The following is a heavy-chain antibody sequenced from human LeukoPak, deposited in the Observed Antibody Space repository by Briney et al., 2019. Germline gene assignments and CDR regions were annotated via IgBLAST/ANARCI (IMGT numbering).Heavy chain of an antibody. Sequence: SETLSLTCAVYGVSFSGYYWSWIRQPPGKGLEWLAEINHIGSTKYNPSLKSRVTISVDTSKNQFSLKLSSVTPADTAVYYCASLGSGSPWGQGTLVTVSS. J-gene: IGHJ5*02. V-gene: IGHV4-34*01. CDR3: ASLGSGSP. CDR1: GVSFSGYY. CDR2: INHIGST. D-gene: IGHD3-10*01.